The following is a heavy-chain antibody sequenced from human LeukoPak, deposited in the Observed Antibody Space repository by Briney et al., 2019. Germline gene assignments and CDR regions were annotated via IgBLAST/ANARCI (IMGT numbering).Heavy chain of an antibody. Sequence: GGSLRLSCAASGFTFSSYAMSWVRQAPGKGLEWVSAISGSGGSTYYADSVKGRFTISRDNSKNTLYLQMNSLRAEDTAVYYCGKGVGYSSGYYELFDYWGQGTLVTVSS. D-gene: IGHD6-19*01. CDR2: ISGSGGST. V-gene: IGHV3-23*01. J-gene: IGHJ4*02. CDR1: GFTFSSYA. CDR3: GKGVGYSSGYYELFDY.